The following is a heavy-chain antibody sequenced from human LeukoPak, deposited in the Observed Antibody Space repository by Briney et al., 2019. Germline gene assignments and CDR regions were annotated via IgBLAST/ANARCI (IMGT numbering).Heavy chain of an antibody. CDR1: GGSISSGDYY. D-gene: IGHD2-21*02. CDR2: IYYSGST. CDR3: ARSNRASYCGGDCYPYFDY. V-gene: IGHV4-30-4*01. Sequence: TSETLSLTCTVSGGSISSGDYYWSRIRQPPGKGLEWIGYIYYSGSTYYNPSLKSRVTISVDTSKNQFSLKLSSVTAADTAVYYCARSNRASYCGGDCYPYFDYWGQGTLVTVSS. J-gene: IGHJ4*02.